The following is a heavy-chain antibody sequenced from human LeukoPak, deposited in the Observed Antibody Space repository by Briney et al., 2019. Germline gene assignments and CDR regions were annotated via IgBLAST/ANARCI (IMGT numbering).Heavy chain of an antibody. J-gene: IGHJ3*02. CDR3: ARFCYVGPHDAFDI. CDR1: SGSFSGYY. CDR2: INHSGTT. V-gene: IGHV4-34*01. D-gene: IGHD3-16*01. Sequence: PSETLSLTCAVYSGSFSGYYWSWIRQPPGKGLEWIGEINHSGTTDYSPSLKSRVTISVDTSKNQFSLNLSSVTAADTAVYYWARFCYVGPHDAFDIWGQGTMVTVSS.